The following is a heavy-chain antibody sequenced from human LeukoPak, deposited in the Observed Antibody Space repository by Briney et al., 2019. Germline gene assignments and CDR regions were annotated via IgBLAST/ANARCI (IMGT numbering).Heavy chain of an antibody. J-gene: IGHJ2*01. Sequence: SETLSLTCTVSGGSISNYYWSWIRQSPGKGLEWIAYIYYSGSTTYNPSLRSRVTISVDTSKNHFSLKLTSVTAADTAVYYCARNPWYFDVWGRGTLVTVSS. V-gene: IGHV4-59*01. CDR1: GGSISNYY. CDR3: ARNPWYFDV. CDR2: IYYSGST.